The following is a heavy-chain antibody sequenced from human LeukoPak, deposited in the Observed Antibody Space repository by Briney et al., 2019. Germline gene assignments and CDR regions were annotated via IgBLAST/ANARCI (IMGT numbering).Heavy chain of an antibody. CDR3: ATPDCSGGSCYPRG. V-gene: IGHV1-2*02. CDR2: INPNTGGT. J-gene: IGHJ4*02. Sequence: ASVKISCKASGYTFTSYDINWMRQATGQGLEWMGWINPNTGGTNYAQKFQGRVTLTRDTSISTGYMELSRLRPDDTAVYYCATPDCSGGSCYPRGWGQGTLVTVSS. CDR1: GYTFTSYD. D-gene: IGHD2-15*01.